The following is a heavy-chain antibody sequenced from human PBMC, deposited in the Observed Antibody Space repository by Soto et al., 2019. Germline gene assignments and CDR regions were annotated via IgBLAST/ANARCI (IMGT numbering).Heavy chain of an antibody. J-gene: IGHJ6*02. Sequence: QVQLVQSGAEVKKPGASVKVSCKASGYTFTSYGISWVRQAPGQGLEWMGWISAYNGNTNYAQKLQGRVTMTTDTSTSTAYMELKSLRSDDTAVYYCGRPKCSSTSCYYYYGMDVWGQGTTVTVSS. CDR1: GYTFTSYG. V-gene: IGHV1-18*01. D-gene: IGHD2-2*01. CDR3: GRPKCSSTSCYYYYGMDV. CDR2: ISAYNGNT.